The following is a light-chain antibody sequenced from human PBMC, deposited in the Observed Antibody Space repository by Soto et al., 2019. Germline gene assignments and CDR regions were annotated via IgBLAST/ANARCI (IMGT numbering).Light chain of an antibody. CDR3: SSYAGSNKLL. J-gene: IGLJ2*01. Sequence: QSVLTQPPSASGSPGQSVPISCTGTSSDVGGYNYVSWYQQHPGKAPKLMIYEVSKRPSGVPDRFSGSKSGNTASLTVSGLQAEDEADYYCSSYAGSNKLLFGGGTKLTVL. CDR2: EVS. V-gene: IGLV2-8*01. CDR1: SSDVGGYNY.